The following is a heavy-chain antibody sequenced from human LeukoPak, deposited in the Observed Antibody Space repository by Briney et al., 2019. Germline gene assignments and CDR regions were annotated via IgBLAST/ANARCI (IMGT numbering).Heavy chain of an antibody. Sequence: SETLSLTCAVYGGSFSGYYWSWIRQPPGKGLEWIGEINHSGSTNYNPSLKSRVTISVDTSKNQFSLKLNSVTAADTAVYYCARFRSNAYLWGRGTLVTVSS. D-gene: IGHD3-16*01. J-gene: IGHJ2*01. CDR3: ARFRSNAYL. CDR1: GGSFSGYY. V-gene: IGHV4-34*01. CDR2: INHSGST.